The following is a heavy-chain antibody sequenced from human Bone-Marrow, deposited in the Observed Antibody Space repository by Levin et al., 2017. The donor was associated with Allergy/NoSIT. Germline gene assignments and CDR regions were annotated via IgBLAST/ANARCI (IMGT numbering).Heavy chain of an antibody. CDR3: SRGDYGDWTDFHY. CDR1: GFIFRTYT. Sequence: GGSLRLSCAVSGFIFRTYTMNWVRQAPGKGLEWVSSISSSGTYIYYADSVKGRFTISRDNAKNSLYLQMNSLIPDDTAVYYCSRGDYGDWTDFHYWGQGTLVTVSS. CDR2: ISSSGTYI. D-gene: IGHD4-17*01. V-gene: IGHV3-21*01. J-gene: IGHJ4*02.